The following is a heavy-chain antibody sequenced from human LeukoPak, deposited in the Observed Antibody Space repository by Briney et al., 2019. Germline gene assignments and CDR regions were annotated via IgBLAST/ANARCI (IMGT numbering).Heavy chain of an antibody. J-gene: IGHJ4*02. CDR3: AKDLAPERYYYDSSGYYFSD. CDR1: GFTFSSYA. V-gene: IGHV3-23*01. Sequence: PGGSLRLSCAASGFTFSSYAMSWVRQAPGKGLEWVSTLSGTGGSTYYADSVKGRFTISRDNSRKTLYLQMNSLRAEDTAVYYCAKDLAPERYYYDSSGYYFSDWGQGTLVTVSS. CDR2: LSGTGGST. D-gene: IGHD3-22*01.